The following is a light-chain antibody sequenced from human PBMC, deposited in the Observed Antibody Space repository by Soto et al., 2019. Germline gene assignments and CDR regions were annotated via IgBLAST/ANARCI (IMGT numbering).Light chain of an antibody. CDR3: QHYTNWPLT. Sequence: EIVLTQSPATLSMSPGDRATLSCRASHSVDSRLAWYQPKPGQSPRLLIYDASTRATGLPARFSGSGSGTEFTLTISSLQSEDFAVYYCQHYTNWPLTFGGGTKVEIK. CDR1: HSVDSR. CDR2: DAS. V-gene: IGKV3-15*01. J-gene: IGKJ4*01.